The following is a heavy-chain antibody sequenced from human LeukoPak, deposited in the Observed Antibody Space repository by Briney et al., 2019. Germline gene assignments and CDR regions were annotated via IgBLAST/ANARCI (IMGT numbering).Heavy chain of an antibody. D-gene: IGHD3-16*01. V-gene: IGHV1-2*02. CDR2: INPNSGGT. Sequence: GASVKVSCKASGYTFTGYYMHWVRQAPGQGLEWMGWINPNSGGTNYAQKFQGRVTMTRDTSISTAYMELSRLRSDDTAVYYCARGTVSTFGGVNGNWFDPWGQGTLVTVSS. CDR3: ARGTVSTFGGVNGNWFDP. CDR1: GYTFTGYY. J-gene: IGHJ5*02.